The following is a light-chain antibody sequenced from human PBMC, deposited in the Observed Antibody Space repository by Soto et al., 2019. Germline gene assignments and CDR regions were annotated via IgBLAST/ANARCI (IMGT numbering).Light chain of an antibody. J-gene: IGKJ2*01. CDR3: QQYNNLPPDT. CDR1: QSVNNN. Sequence: EIILTQSPASQSVSPGERATLSCRASQSVNNNLAWYQQKPGQAPRLLIYGASTRATGIPGRFRGSGSGTEFTLTITSLQSEDFAVYFCQQYNNLPPDTFGQGTKLEIK. CDR2: GAS. V-gene: IGKV3-15*01.